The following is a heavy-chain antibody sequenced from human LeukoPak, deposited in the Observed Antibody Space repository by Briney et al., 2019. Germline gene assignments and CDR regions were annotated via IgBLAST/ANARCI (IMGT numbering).Heavy chain of an antibody. CDR2: INPILGIA. Sequence: ASVKVSCKASGGTFSSYAISWVRQAPGQGLEWMGRINPILGIANYAQKFQGRVTITADKSTSTAYMELSSLRSEDTAVYYCASMEWDPVTSEKGVDYWGQGTLVTVSS. J-gene: IGHJ4*02. CDR3: ASMEWDPVTSEKGVDY. D-gene: IGHD3-3*01. CDR1: GGTFSSYA. V-gene: IGHV1-69*04.